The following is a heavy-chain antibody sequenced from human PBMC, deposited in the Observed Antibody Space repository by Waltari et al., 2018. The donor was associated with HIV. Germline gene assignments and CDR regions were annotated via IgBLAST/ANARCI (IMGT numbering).Heavy chain of an antibody. J-gene: IGHJ6*04. CDR3: ARGIPQGSWGHYYFGMDV. Sequence: QVQLVESGGGVVQPGRSLRLSCAASGFTFSSCAMHWVRQGPGKGRCWWVCIVYHGKNTYYAVAVKGRFNISRDNPKNTMCWQMISRRAEDRAVYYCARGIPQGSWGHYYFGMDVGVKGTTVSVSS. CDR1: GFTFSSCA. CDR2: IVYHGKNT. D-gene: IGHD7-27*01. V-gene: IGHV3-33*01.